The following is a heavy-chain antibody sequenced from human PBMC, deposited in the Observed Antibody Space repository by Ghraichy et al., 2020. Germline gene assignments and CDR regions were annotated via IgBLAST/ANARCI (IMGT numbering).Heavy chain of an antibody. D-gene: IGHD6-6*01. CDR3: ARVGPSSTSYAMDV. V-gene: IGHV3-53*01. CDR1: GFNVSSNY. Sequence: GGSLRLSCTASGFNVSSNYMGWVRQAPGKGLEWVSVSYRGDSSYYAGAVKGRFTMSRDNSKNTVDLQMNSVRVEDTAVYYCARVGPSSTSYAMDVWGQGTTVTVSS. J-gene: IGHJ6*02. CDR2: SYRGDSS.